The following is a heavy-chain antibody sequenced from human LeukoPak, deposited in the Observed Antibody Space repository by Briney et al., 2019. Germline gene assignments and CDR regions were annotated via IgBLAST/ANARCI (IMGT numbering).Heavy chain of an antibody. CDR3: ARDPSATVVTPARLALDI. D-gene: IGHD4-23*01. CDR2: ISYDGSNK. V-gene: IGHV3-30*03. CDR1: GFTFSNAW. J-gene: IGHJ3*02. Sequence: GGSLRLSCAASGFTFSNAWMSWVRQAPGKGLEWVAVISYDGSNKYYADSVKGRFTISRDNSNNTLYLQINSLRAEDTAVYYCARDPSATVVTPARLALDIWGQGTMVTVSS.